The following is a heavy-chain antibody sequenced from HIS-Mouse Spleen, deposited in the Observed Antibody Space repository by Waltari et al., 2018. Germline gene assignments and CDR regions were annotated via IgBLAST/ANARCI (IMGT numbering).Heavy chain of an antibody. CDR2: IDWDDDK. CDR3: ARIAEGYSSGWYAFDY. D-gene: IGHD6-19*01. Sequence: QVTLRESGPALVKPTQTLTLTCTFSGFSLSTSGMCVSWIRQPPGKALEWLARIDWDDDKYYSTSLKTRLTISKDTSKNQVVRKMTNKDPVDTATYYCARIAEGYSSGWYAFDYWGQGTLVTVSS. CDR1: GFSLSTSGMC. J-gene: IGHJ4*02. V-gene: IGHV2-70*15.